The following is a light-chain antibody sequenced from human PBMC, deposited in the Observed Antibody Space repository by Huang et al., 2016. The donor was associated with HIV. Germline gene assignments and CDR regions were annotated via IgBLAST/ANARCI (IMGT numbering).Light chain of an antibody. V-gene: IGKV1-39*01. CDR1: QSISSY. CDR3: QQSYSTPRT. J-gene: IGKJ2*01. Sequence: DIQMTQSPSSLSASVGDRVTITCRESQSISSYLNWYQQKPGKAPKLLIYAASSLQSGVPSRFSGSASGTDFTLTISSLQPEDFATYYCQQSYSTPRTFGQGTKLEIK. CDR2: AAS.